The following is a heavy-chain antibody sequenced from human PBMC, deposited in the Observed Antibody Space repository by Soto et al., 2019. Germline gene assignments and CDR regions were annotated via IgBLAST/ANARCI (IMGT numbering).Heavy chain of an antibody. J-gene: IGHJ3*02. CDR3: ARDRLGQWLVNDAFDI. Sequence: ASVKVSCKASGYTFTSYGISWVRQAPGQGLEWMGWISAYSGNTNYAQKLQGRVTMTTDTSTSTAYMELRSLRSDDTAVYYCARDRLGQWLVNDAFDIWGQGTMVTVSS. CDR1: GYTFTSYG. CDR2: ISAYSGNT. D-gene: IGHD6-19*01. V-gene: IGHV1-18*04.